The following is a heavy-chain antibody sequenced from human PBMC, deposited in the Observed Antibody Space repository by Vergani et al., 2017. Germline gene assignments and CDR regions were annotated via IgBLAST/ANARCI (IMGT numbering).Heavy chain of an antibody. CDR1: GESFSSFY. D-gene: IGHD3-10*01. J-gene: IGHJ4*02. CDR3: AVRPRVNLVGGEIVTKRTSDY. Sequence: QVQLQQWGAGVVKPSGTLSLTCAVFGESFSSFYWSWSRQPPGKGLEWIGKINNDGHTNYNPSLENRVTVSRDTAKNQFPLNLMSVTVADTAMYYCAVRPRVNLVGGEIVTKRTSDYWGQGSLVTVSS. CDR2: INNDGHT. V-gene: IGHV4-34*02.